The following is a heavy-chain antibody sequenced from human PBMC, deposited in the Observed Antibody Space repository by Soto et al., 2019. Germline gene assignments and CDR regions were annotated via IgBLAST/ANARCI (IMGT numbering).Heavy chain of an antibody. Sequence: SQTLSLTCTVSGGSIRNIYWSWILQPTGKGLEWIEYIYYSGNTNYNPSLKSRVTISLDTAKKQFSLKLTSVTTADTAVYYCARVTTDTALLQYYFDYWRQGTLVTVSS. CDR1: GGSIRNIY. CDR3: ARVTTDTALLQYYFDY. J-gene: IGHJ4*02. D-gene: IGHD5-18*01. CDR2: IYYSGNT. V-gene: IGHV4-59*01.